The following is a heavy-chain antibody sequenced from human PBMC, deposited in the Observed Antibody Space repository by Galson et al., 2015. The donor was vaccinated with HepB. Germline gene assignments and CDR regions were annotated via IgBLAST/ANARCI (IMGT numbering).Heavy chain of an antibody. D-gene: IGHD2-2*01. V-gene: IGHV7-4-1*02. J-gene: IGHJ6*02. CDR1: GYTFTTYA. CDR3: ARLGTDCSTTSCYPASSDYYGMDV. Sequence: SVKVSCKASGYTFTTYALNWVRQAPGQGLEWMGWINTNTGNPTYAQGFTGRFVFSLDTSVSTAYLQISSLKAEDTAMYYCARLGTDCSTTSCYPASSDYYGMDVWGQGTTVTVSS. CDR2: INTNTGNP.